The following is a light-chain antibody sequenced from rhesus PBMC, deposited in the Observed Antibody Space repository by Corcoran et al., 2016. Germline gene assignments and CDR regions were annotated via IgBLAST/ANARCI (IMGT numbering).Light chain of an antibody. CDR2: KAS. CDR1: QGITRW. J-gene: IGKJ1*01. Sequence: DVQMTQSPSSLSAFAGDTVTITCQASQGITRWVAWYHQKPGKAPKLLNQKASRLQSGVPSRFSGSGSGTHFTLPIHSLQPENFATYYCQQHNSYTQTLRQGAKVEIE. CDR3: QQHNSYTQT. V-gene: IGKV1S4*01.